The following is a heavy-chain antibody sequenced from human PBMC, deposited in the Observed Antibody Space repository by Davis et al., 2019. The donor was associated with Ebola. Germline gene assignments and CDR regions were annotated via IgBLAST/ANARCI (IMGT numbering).Heavy chain of an antibody. Sequence: PGGSLRLSCTVSGGSISSYYWSWIRQHPGKGLEWIGYIYYSGSTYYNPSLKSRVTISVDTSKNQFSLKLSPVTAADTAVYYCARDREYYFDYWGQGTLVTVSS. CDR1: GGSISSYY. V-gene: IGHV4-59*12. CDR2: IYYSGST. CDR3: ARDREYYFDY. J-gene: IGHJ4*02.